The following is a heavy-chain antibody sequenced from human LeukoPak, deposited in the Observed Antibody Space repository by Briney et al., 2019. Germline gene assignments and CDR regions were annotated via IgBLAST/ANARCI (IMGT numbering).Heavy chain of an antibody. CDR1: GLTFSSYG. Sequence: GGSLRLSCAASGLTFSSYGMHWVRRAPGKGLEWVAFIRYDGSNKYYADSVKGRFTISRDNSKNTLYLQMNSLRAEDTAVYYCAKLIGAVAGVDYWGQGTLVTVSS. J-gene: IGHJ4*02. CDR2: IRYDGSNK. V-gene: IGHV3-30*02. D-gene: IGHD6-19*01. CDR3: AKLIGAVAGVDY.